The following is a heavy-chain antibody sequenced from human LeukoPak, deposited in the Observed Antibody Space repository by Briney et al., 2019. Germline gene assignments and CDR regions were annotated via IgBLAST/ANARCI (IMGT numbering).Heavy chain of an antibody. D-gene: IGHD1-26*01. V-gene: IGHV4-31*03. Sequence: SQTLSLTCTVSGGSISSGGFYWGWVPPHPGKGLGGVGDIYYSGSTYYNPSLKSRVTISVDTSKNQFSLKLSSVTAADTAVYYCARVGGSLGLADWFDSWGQGTLVTVSS. J-gene: IGHJ5*01. CDR3: ARVGGSLGLADWFDS. CDR2: IYYSGST. CDR1: GGSISSGGFY.